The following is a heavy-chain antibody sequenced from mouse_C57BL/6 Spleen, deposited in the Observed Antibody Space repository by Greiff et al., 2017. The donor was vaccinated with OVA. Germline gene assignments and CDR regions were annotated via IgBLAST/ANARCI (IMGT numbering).Heavy chain of an antibody. D-gene: IGHD2-1*01. CDR1: GYAFSSYW. Sequence: VKLQESGAELVKPGASVKISCKASGYAFSSYWMNWVKQRPGKGLEWIGQIYPGDGDTNYNGKFKGKATLTADKSSSTAYMQLSSLTSEDSAVYFCAGGGNYLYAMDYWGQGTSVTVSS. J-gene: IGHJ4*01. CDR2: IYPGDGDT. CDR3: AGGGNYLYAMDY. V-gene: IGHV1-80*01.